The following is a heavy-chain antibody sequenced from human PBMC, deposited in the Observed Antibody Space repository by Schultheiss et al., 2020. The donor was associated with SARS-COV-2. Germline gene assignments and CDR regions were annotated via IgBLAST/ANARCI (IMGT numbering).Heavy chain of an antibody. CDR1: GGSISSYY. Sequence: SETLSLTCTVSGGSISSYYWSWIRQPAGKGLEWIGRIYTSGSTNYNPSLKSRVTMSVDTSKNQFSLKLSSVTAADTAVYYCAREGDYDSSGYYLIHDAFDIWGQGTMVTVSS. J-gene: IGHJ3*02. CDR3: AREGDYDSSGYYLIHDAFDI. D-gene: IGHD3-22*01. V-gene: IGHV4-4*07. CDR2: IYTSGST.